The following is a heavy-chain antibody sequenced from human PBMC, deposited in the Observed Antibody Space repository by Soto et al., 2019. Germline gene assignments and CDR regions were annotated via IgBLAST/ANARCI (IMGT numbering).Heavy chain of an antibody. CDR1: GGSISSYY. CDR2: IYYSGST. D-gene: IGHD6-13*01. J-gene: IGHJ5*02. Sequence: SETLALTCTVSGGSISSYYWSWIRQPPGKGLEWIGYIYYSGSTNYNPSLKSRVTISVDTSKNQFSLKLSSVTAADTAVYYCARGYSSSWPIENWFDPWGQGTLVTVSS. CDR3: ARGYSSSWPIENWFDP. V-gene: IGHV4-59*01.